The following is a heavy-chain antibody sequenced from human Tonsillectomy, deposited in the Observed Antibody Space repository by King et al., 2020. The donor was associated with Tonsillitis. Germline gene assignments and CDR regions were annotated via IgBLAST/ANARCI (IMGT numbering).Heavy chain of an antibody. CDR2: IKSKADGGTT. V-gene: IGHV3-15*01. D-gene: IGHD3-9*01. CDR3: TNLHTDILTGYYIADY. CDR1: GFIFTNAW. J-gene: IGHJ4*02. Sequence: QLVQSGGGLVKPGGSLRLSCAASGFIFTNAWMNWVRQTPGKGLEWVGRIKSKADGGTTDYAAPVKGRFTISRDDSKNTLYLQVNSLKTEDTAVYYCTNLHTDILTGYYIADYWGQGTLVTVSS.